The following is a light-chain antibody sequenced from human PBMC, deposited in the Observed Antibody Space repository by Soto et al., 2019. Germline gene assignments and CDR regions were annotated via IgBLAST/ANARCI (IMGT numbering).Light chain of an antibody. J-gene: IGKJ5*01. CDR2: TAS. CDR1: QSISSW. Sequence: DIQMTQSPSTLSASVGDRVTITCRASQSISSWLAWYQQKPGKAPKLLIHTASTLESGVPSRFSGSGSGTEFTLTISSLQPDDLATYYCQQYQSYPITFGQGTRLEIK. V-gene: IGKV1-5*03. CDR3: QQYQSYPIT.